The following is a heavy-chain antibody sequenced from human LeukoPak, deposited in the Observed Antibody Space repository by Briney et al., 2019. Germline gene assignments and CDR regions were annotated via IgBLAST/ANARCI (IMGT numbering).Heavy chain of an antibody. CDR1: GFTFSSYS. CDR2: ISSSSSYI. V-gene: IGHV3-21*01. Sequence: RGSLRLSCAASGFTFSSYSMNWVRQAPGKGLEWVSSISSSSSYIYYADSVKGRFTISRDNAKNSLYLQMNSLRAEDTAVYYCARAGDYGDFFDYWGQGTLVTVSS. J-gene: IGHJ4*02. D-gene: IGHD4-17*01. CDR3: ARAGDYGDFFDY.